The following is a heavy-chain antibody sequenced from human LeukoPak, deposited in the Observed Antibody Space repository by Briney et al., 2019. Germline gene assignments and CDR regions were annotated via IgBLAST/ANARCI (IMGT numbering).Heavy chain of an antibody. D-gene: IGHD4-17*01. CDR2: ISAYNGNT. J-gene: IGHJ4*02. V-gene: IGHV1-18*04. CDR3: ARDAVDYGDFLDY. CDR1: GYSFTSYW. Sequence: GESLKIPCKGSGYSFTSYWIGWVRQAPGQGLEWMGWISAYNGNTNYAQKLQGRVTMTTDTSTSTAYMELRGLRSDDTAVYYCARDAVDYGDFLDYWGQGTLVTVSS.